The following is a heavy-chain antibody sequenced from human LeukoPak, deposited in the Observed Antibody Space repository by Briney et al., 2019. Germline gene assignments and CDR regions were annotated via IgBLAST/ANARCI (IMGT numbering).Heavy chain of an antibody. Sequence: SETLSLTCAVYGGSFSGYYWSWIRQPPGKGLEWIGEINHSGNTNYNPSLKSRLTISVDTSKNQLSLKLSSVTAADTAVYYCARVAAAGMIWGRGTLVTVSS. CDR1: GGSFSGYY. CDR3: ARVAAAGMI. CDR2: INHSGNT. V-gene: IGHV4-34*01. D-gene: IGHD6-13*01. J-gene: IGHJ4*02.